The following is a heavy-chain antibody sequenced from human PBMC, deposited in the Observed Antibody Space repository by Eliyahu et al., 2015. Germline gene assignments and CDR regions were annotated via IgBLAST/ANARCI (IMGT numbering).Heavy chain of an antibody. CDR2: ITTRSTYT. Sequence: XLVESGGGLVKPGGSLXLSCXVSGFTFSDYHMXWXRQAPGKGLEWVSYITTRSTYTNYADSVKGRFTVSRDDAKSSLYLQMSSLTVDDTAIYYCARGSSGVDYWGQGTLVTVSS. V-gene: IGHV3-11*06. CDR1: GFTFSDYH. CDR3: ARGSSGVDY. D-gene: IGHD6-19*01. J-gene: IGHJ4*02.